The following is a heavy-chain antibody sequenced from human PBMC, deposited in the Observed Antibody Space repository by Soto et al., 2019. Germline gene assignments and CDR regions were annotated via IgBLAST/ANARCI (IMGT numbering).Heavy chain of an antibody. CDR3: ARVRAADVIGFVP. CDR1: GGSISSGGYS. Sequence: SRTLSLTCAVSGGSISSGGYSCGWIRQPPGKGLEWIGYIYHSGSTYYNPSLKSRVTISVDKSKNQFSLKLSSVTAADTAVYYWARVRAADVIGFVPRGQGTLIT. V-gene: IGHV4-30-2*01. D-gene: IGHD3-16*02. CDR2: IYHSGST. J-gene: IGHJ5*02.